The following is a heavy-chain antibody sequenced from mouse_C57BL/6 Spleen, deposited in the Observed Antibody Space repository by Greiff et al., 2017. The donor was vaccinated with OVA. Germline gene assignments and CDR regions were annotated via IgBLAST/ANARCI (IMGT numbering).Heavy chain of an antibody. CDR2: ISYDGSN. CDR3: ARDRGYLDY. V-gene: IGHV3-6*01. CDR1: GYSITSGYY. Sequence: DVKLQESGPGLVKPSQSLSLTCSVTGYSITSGYYWNWIRQFPGNKLEWMGYISYDGSNNYNPSLKNRISITRDTSKNQFFLKLNSVTTEDTATYYCARDRGYLDYWGQGTTLTVSS. D-gene: IGHD2-2*01. J-gene: IGHJ2*01.